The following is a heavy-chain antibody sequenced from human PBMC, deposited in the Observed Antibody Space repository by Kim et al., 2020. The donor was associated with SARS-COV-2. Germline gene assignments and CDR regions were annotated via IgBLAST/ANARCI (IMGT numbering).Heavy chain of an antibody. J-gene: IGHJ4*02. CDR3: ASSPGQGY. D-gene: IGHD7-27*01. Sequence: GESTLYADSVEGRFTMARDNSKNTLFLQMNSERADDTAVYYCASSPGQGYWGQGTLVTVSS. V-gene: IGHV3-66*01. CDR2: GEST.